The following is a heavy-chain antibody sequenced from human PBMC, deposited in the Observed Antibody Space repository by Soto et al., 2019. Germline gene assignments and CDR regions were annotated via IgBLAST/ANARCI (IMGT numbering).Heavy chain of an antibody. CDR2: ISYDGNNK. J-gene: IGHJ4*02. Sequence: QVQLVESGGGVVQPGRSLRLSCAASGFTFSSYGMHWVRQAPGKGLEWVAVISYDGNNKYYADSVKGRFTISRDNSKNTLYLQMNSLRAEDTAVYYCARAGGLLLDYWGQGTLVTVSS. V-gene: IGHV3-30*03. CDR1: GFTFSSYG. D-gene: IGHD2-15*01. CDR3: ARAGGLLLDY.